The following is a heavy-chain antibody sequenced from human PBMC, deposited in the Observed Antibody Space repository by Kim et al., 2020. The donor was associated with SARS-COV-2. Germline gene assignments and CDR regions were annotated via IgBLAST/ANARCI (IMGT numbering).Heavy chain of an antibody. CDR3: ARDRYYGSGSYFLLYYFDY. CDR2: ISYDGSNK. CDR1: GFTFSSYA. Sequence: GGSLRLSCAASGFTFSSYAMHWVRQAPGKGLEWVAVISYDGSNKYYADSVKGRFTISRDNSKNTLYLQMNSLRAEDTAVYYCARDRYYGSGSYFLLYYFDYWGQGTLVTVSS. V-gene: IGHV3-30*04. D-gene: IGHD3-10*01. J-gene: IGHJ4*02.